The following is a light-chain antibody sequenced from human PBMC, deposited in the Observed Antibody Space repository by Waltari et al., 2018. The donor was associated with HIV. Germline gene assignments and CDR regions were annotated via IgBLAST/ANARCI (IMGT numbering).Light chain of an antibody. CDR1: QSPLYSNGHTY. Sequence: DIVMTQSPLSLLVSPGETASISCSSSQSPLYSNGHTYLGWFLQKPGQSPQLLIYLGSNRAYGVPDRFSAIASDTDFTLKISRVEAEDVGVYYCIQTLQTPFTFGPGTKVHIK. CDR3: IQTLQTPFT. CDR2: LGS. V-gene: IGKV2-28*01. J-gene: IGKJ3*01.